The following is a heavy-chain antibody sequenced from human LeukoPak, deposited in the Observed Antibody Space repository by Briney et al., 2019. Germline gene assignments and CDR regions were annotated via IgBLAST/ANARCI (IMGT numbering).Heavy chain of an antibody. D-gene: IGHD4-17*01. CDR1: GGSISSYY. Sequence: PSETLSRPCTVSGGSISSYYWSWIRQPARKGLEWIGRIYTSGSTSYNPSLKSRVTMSVDTSKNQFSLKLSSVTAADTAVYYCARDYGDYPYYFDYWGQGTLVTVSS. J-gene: IGHJ4*02. V-gene: IGHV4-4*07. CDR2: IYTSGST. CDR3: ARDYGDYPYYFDY.